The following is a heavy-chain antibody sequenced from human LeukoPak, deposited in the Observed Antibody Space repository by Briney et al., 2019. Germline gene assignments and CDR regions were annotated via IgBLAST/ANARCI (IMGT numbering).Heavy chain of an antibody. CDR3: ARDRVVYALEIPGNFDY. D-gene: IGHD2-8*02. CDR2: ISSSSSYL. Sequence: PGGSLRLSCAASGFTFSSYSMNWVRQAPGKGLEWVSSISSSSSYLYYADSVKGRFTISRDNAKNSLYLQMNSLRAEDTAVYYCARDRVVYALEIPGNFDYWGQGTLVTVSS. CDR1: GFTFSSYS. J-gene: IGHJ4*02. V-gene: IGHV3-21*01.